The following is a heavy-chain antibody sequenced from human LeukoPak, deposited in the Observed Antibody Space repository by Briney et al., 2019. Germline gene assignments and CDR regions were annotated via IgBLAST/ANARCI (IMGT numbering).Heavy chain of an antibody. Sequence: SETLSLTCTVSDGSISSSAHYWGWIRQPPGKGLEWMGSIYYSGSTYYNPSLKSRVTISVDTSKNQFSLKVSSVTAADTAVYYCARDQGWVLGELISNTFDIWGQGTTVTVSS. CDR3: ARDQGWVLGELISNTFDI. CDR1: DGSISSSAHY. D-gene: IGHD3-22*01. J-gene: IGHJ3*02. CDR2: IYYSGST. V-gene: IGHV4-39*07.